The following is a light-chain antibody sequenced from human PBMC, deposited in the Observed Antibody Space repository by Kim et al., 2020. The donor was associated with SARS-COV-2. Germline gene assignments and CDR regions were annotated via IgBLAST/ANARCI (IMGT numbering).Light chain of an antibody. Sequence: NFMLTQPHSVSESPGKTVTISCTRSSGRIASNYVQWYQKRPGSAPTTVIYEHNQRPSGVPDRFSGSIDSSSNSASLTISGLKPEDEADYYCQSFDSSNPVVFGGGTQLTVL. V-gene: IGLV6-57*04. CDR2: EHN. J-gene: IGLJ2*01. CDR3: QSFDSSNPVV. CDR1: SGRIASNY.